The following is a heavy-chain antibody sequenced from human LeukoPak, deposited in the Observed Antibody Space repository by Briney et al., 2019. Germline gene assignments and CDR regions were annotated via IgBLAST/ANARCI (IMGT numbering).Heavy chain of an antibody. Sequence: GGSLRLSCAASGFTFSTYALSWVRQAPGKGLEWVSAISGGGYSTYYAGSVKGRFTISRDNSKNTLYLQMNSLRAEDTAVYYCAKDRDSSSPTTPDYWGQGTLVTASS. CDR1: GFTFSTYA. CDR2: ISGGGYST. J-gene: IGHJ4*02. D-gene: IGHD6-6*01. CDR3: AKDRDSSSPTTPDY. V-gene: IGHV3-23*01.